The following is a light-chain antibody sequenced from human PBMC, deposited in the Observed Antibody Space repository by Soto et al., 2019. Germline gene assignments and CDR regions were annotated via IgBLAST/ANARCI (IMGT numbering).Light chain of an antibody. CDR2: DVS. Sequence: QSALTQPASVSGSPGQSITISCTGTSSDVGGYNYVSWYQQYPGKAPKLIIYDVSKRPSGVPDRFSGSKSGNTASLTISGLQAEDEADYYCCSYAGTYTLWVFGGGTKLNVL. CDR1: SSDVGGYNY. CDR3: CSYAGTYTLWV. J-gene: IGLJ3*02. V-gene: IGLV2-11*01.